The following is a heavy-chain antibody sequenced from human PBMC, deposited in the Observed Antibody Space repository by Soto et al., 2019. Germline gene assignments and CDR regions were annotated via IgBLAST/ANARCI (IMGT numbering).Heavy chain of an antibody. CDR1: GGPFSGYY. D-gene: IGHD2-15*01. Sequence: SETLSLTCGIYGGPFSGYYWNWIRQPPGKGLEWIGEINHGGYTNYNPSLKSRVTMSVDTSKNQFSLKLTSVTAADTAVYYCARDRQRGYCTGDSCYSYFDYWGQGTQVTVSS. CDR2: INHGGYT. J-gene: IGHJ4*02. V-gene: IGHV4-34*01. CDR3: ARDRQRGYCTGDSCYSYFDY.